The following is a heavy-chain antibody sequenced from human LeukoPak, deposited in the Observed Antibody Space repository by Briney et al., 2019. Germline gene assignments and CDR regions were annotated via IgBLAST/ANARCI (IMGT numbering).Heavy chain of an antibody. CDR2: ISGSGGST. CDR3: AKGGGVGATRGYFDH. Sequence: GGSLRLSCGASGFTFSSYAMSWVRQAPGKGLEWVAAISGSGGSTYYADSVKGLFTISRDNSNTTLYLHMRSLSAEATAVYSCAKGGGVGATRGYFDHWGQGTLVTVSS. CDR1: GFTFSSYA. D-gene: IGHD1-26*01. J-gene: IGHJ4*02. V-gene: IGHV3-23*01.